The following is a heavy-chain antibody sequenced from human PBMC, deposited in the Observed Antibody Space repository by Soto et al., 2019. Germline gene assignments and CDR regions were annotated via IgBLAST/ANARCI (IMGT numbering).Heavy chain of an antibody. CDR1: GGSISSGGYY. D-gene: IGHD1-26*01. CDR2: IYYSGST. V-gene: IGHV4-31*03. J-gene: IGHJ3*02. CDR3: AGDVGRLGAFDI. Sequence: QVQLQESGPGLVKPSQTLSLTCTVSGGSISSGGYYWSWIRQHPGKGLEWIGYIYYSGSTYYNASPKSRVTISVDTCKNQFSLKLSTVTAADTAVYYCAGDVGRLGAFDIWGQGTMVTDSS.